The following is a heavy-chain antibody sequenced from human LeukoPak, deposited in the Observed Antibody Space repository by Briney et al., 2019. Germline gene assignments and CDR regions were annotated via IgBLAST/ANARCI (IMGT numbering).Heavy chain of an antibody. V-gene: IGHV1-46*01. CDR2: INPSDGST. CDR1: GYTFTAYY. CDR3: ARIRDGYNDAYDI. Sequence: ASVKVSCKASGYTFTAYYIHLVRQAPGQGFEWMAIINPSDGSTTNSQKFQGRVTMTRDTSTSTVYMELSGLRSEDTALYYCARIRDGYNDAYDIWGQGTMVTVSS. D-gene: IGHD5-24*01. J-gene: IGHJ3*02.